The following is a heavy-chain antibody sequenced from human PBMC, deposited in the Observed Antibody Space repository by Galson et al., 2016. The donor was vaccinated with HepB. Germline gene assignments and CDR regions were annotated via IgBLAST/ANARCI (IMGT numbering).Heavy chain of an antibody. J-gene: IGHJ5*02. V-gene: IGHV4-39*01. CDR2: IHYSGRT. CDR1: GGSISSSTYY. CDR3: ARQESGGDWSPPNWFDP. Sequence: ETLSLTCTVSGGSISSSTYYWGWIRQPPGKGLEWIASIHYSGRTYYSPSLKSRVTISVDTSKNQFSLKLSSVTAADTAVYYCARQESGGDWSPPNWFDPWGQGTLVTVSS. D-gene: IGHD3-16*01.